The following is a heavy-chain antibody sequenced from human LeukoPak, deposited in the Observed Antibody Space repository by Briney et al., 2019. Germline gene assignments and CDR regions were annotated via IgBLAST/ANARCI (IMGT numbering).Heavy chain of an antibody. D-gene: IGHD5-18*01. V-gene: IGHV4-61*05. CDR1: GGSISSSSYY. CDR3: ARHSHGSQFDY. J-gene: IGHJ4*02. CDR2: IYYSGST. Sequence: IPSETLSLTCTVSGGSISSSSYYWGWIRQPPGKGLEWIGYIYYSGSTNYNPSLKSRVTISVDTSKNQFSLKLSSVTAADTAVYYCARHSHGSQFDYWGQGTLVTVSS.